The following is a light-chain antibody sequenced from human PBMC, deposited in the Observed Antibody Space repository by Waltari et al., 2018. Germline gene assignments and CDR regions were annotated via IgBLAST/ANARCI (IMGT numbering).Light chain of an antibody. J-gene: IGKJ5*01. CDR2: AAS. Sequence: DIQMTQSPSSLSASVGDRVTITCRASQDISSWLAWYQQRPGEAPKLLIYAASRLQSGVPSRFSGSGSGTDFTLTISSLQPEDFATYYCQQLKSYPITFGQGTRLEIK. CDR1: QDISSW. CDR3: QQLKSYPIT. V-gene: IGKV1-12*01.